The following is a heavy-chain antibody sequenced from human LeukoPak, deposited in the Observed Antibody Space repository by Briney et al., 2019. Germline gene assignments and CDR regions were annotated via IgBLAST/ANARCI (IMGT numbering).Heavy chain of an antibody. Sequence: VKVSCKASGYTFTNYYMYWVRPAPGQGVEWMGGIIPIFGTPNYAHNFQDRATITASETTSTAYMKLSALRPENRAVYYWANRGGGAIGMVLLGSYDFWGQGTLVTVSS. D-gene: IGHD4/OR15-4a*01. CDR1: GYTFTNYY. V-gene: IGHV1-69*13. CDR2: IIPIFGTP. CDR3: ANRGGGAIGMVLLGSYDF. J-gene: IGHJ4*02.